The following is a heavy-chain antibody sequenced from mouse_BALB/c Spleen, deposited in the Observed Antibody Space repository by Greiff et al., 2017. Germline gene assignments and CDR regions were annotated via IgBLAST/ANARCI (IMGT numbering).Heavy chain of an antibody. J-gene: IGHJ4*01. CDR2: ISSGGSYT. CDR1: GFTFSSYA. Sequence: EVKLMESGGGLVKPGGSLKLSCAASGFTFSSYAMSWVRQTPEKRLEWVATISSGGSYTYYPDSVKGRFTISRDNAKNTLYLQMSSLRSEDTAMYYCANSLLRLRAMDYWGQGTSVTVSS. CDR3: ANSLLRLRAMDY. V-gene: IGHV5-9-3*01. D-gene: IGHD1-2*01.